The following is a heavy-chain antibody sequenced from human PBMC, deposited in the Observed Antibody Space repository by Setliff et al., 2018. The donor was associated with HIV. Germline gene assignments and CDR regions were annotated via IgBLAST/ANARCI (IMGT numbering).Heavy chain of an antibody. CDR1: GFTFDDYG. J-gene: IGHJ4*02. D-gene: IGHD3-3*01. Sequence: GGSLRLSCAASGFTFDDYGMSWVRQAPGKGLEWVSGINWNGGSTGYADSVKGRFTISRDNAKNSLYLQMGSLRPEDMAVYYCARDVSWRVRTYIDYWGQGALVTVSS. CDR2: INWNGGST. CDR3: ARDVSWRVRTYIDY. V-gene: IGHV3-20*04.